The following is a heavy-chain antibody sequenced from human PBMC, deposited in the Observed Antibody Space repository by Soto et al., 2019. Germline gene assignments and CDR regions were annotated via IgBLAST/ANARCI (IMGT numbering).Heavy chain of an antibody. CDR3: ARLTGTVTPTVYYFDY. Sequence: SETLSLTCTVSGGSVSSGSYYWSWIRQPPGKGLEWIGYIYYSGSTNYNPSLKSRVTISVDTSKNQFSLKLSSVTAADTAVYYCARLTGTVTPTVYYFDYWGQGTLVTVSS. CDR2: IYYSGST. V-gene: IGHV4-61*01. D-gene: IGHD4-17*01. CDR1: GGSVSSGSYY. J-gene: IGHJ4*02.